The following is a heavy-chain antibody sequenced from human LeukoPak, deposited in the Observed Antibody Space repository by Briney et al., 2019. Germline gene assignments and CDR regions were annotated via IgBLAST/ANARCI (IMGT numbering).Heavy chain of an antibody. CDR1: GFTFSSDW. Sequence: PGGSLRLSCGASGFTFSSDWMHWVRQAPGKGLVCVSYINGDGSSTNYADSVRGRFTISRDNAKKTLYLQMNSLRDEDTAVYYCVRGLESWGLGTLVTVSS. D-gene: IGHD3-16*01. CDR3: VRGLES. J-gene: IGHJ4*02. V-gene: IGHV3-74*01. CDR2: INGDGSST.